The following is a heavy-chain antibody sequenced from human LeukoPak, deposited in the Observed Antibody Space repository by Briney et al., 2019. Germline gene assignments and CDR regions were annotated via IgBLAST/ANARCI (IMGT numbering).Heavy chain of an antibody. CDR2: IYPGDSDT. CDR1: GYSFTSYW. D-gene: IGHD2-15*01. V-gene: IGHV5-51*01. CDR3: ARHLYCSGGSCYSSDY. J-gene: IGHJ4*02. Sequence: GESLKISRKGSGYSFTSYWIGWVRQMPGKGLEWMGIIYPGDSDTRYSPSFQGQVTISADKSISTAYLQWSSLKASDTAMYYCARHLYCSGGSCYSSDYWGQGTLVTVSS.